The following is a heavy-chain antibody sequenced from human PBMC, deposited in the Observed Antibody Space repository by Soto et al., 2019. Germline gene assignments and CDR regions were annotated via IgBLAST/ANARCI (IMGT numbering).Heavy chain of an antibody. CDR2: ISSNSAYI. Sequence: PGGSLRLSCAASGFPFSSYGMNWVRQAPGKGLEWVSTISSNSAYIYYTDALRGRFTISRDNAKNSLHLQMNSLRAEDTAVYYCTRDASRDSSARGWFDPWGPGTLVTVSS. CDR1: GFPFSSYG. CDR3: TRDASRDSSARGWFDP. V-gene: IGHV3-21*01. D-gene: IGHD6-13*01. J-gene: IGHJ5*02.